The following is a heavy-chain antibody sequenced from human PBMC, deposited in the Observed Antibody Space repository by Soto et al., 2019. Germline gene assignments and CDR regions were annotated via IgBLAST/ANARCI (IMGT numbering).Heavy chain of an antibody. D-gene: IGHD1-26*01. CDR3: ARGVGGMDV. CDR2: ISYDGSNK. Sequence: QVQLVESGGGVVQPGRSLRLSCAASGFTFSSYAMHWVRQAPGKGLEWVAVISYDGSNKYYADSVKGRFTISRDNSKNMLYLQMNSLRTEDTAVYYCARGVGGMDVWGQGTTVTVSS. J-gene: IGHJ6*02. CDR1: GFTFSSYA. V-gene: IGHV3-30-3*01.